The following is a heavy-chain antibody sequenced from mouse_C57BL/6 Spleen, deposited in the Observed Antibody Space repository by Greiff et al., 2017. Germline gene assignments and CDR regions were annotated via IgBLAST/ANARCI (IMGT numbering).Heavy chain of an antibody. V-gene: IGHV5-4*03. D-gene: IGHD1-1*01. CDR3: ARAPYYDGSGYFDY. CDR2: ISAGGSYT. CDR1: GFTFSSYA. Sequence: EVKLMESGGGLVKPGGSLKLSCAASGFTFSSYAMSWVRQTPEKRLEWVATISAGGSYTYYPDNVKGRFTISRDNAKTNLYLQMSHLKAEDTAMYYCARAPYYDGSGYFDYWCQGTTLTVSS. J-gene: IGHJ2*01.